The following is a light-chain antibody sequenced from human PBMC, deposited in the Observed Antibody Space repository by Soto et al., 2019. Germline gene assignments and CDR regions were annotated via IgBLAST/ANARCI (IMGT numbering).Light chain of an antibody. CDR3: QQYNSSI. CDR2: DAS. CDR1: QSISSW. J-gene: IGKJ4*01. Sequence: DIPMTQSPSTLSASVGDRVTITCRASQSISSWLAWYQQKPGKAPKLLIYDASSLESGVPSRFSGSGSGTEFTLTISSLQPDDFATYYCQQYNSSIFGGGTKVEIK. V-gene: IGKV1-5*01.